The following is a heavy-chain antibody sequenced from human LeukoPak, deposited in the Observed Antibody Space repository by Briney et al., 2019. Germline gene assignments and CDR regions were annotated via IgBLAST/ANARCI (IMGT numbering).Heavy chain of an antibody. CDR1: GGTFSSYA. V-gene: IGHV1-69*05. Sequence: ASVKVSCKASGGTFSSYAISWVRQAPGQGLEWMGGIIPIFGTANYAQMFQGRATITTDESTSTAYMELSSLRSEDTAVYYCARDQGTVTNDAFDIWGQGTMVTVSS. CDR3: ARDQGTVTNDAFDI. D-gene: IGHD4-17*01. J-gene: IGHJ3*02. CDR2: IIPIFGTA.